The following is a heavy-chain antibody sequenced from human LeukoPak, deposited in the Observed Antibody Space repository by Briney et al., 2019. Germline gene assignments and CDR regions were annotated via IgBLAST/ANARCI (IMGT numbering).Heavy chain of an antibody. CDR3: ANDGAYYDINTYAFDI. Sequence: QSGGSLRLSCAASGFTFSSCSMNWVRQAPGKGLEWVSYISSSGSTIYYADSVKGRFTISRDNAKNSLYLQMNSLRAEDTAVYYCANDGAYYDINTYAFDIWGQGTMVTVSS. CDR1: GFTFSSCS. J-gene: IGHJ3*02. CDR2: ISSSGSTI. D-gene: IGHD3-22*01. V-gene: IGHV3-48*04.